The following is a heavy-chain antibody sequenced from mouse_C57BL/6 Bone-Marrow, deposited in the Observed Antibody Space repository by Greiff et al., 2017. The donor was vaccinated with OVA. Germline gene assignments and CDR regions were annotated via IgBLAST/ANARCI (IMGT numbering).Heavy chain of an antibody. D-gene: IGHD1-1*01. J-gene: IGHJ4*01. V-gene: IGHV5-6*01. CDR1: GFTFSSYG. CDR2: ISSGGSYT. Sequence: EVQVVESGGDLVKPGGSLTLSCAASGFTFSSYGMSWVRQTPDKRLEWVATISSGGSYTYYPDSVKGRFTISRDNAKNTLYLQMSSLKSEDTAMYYCARHDATVVATRYAMDYWGQGTSVTVSS. CDR3: ARHDATVVATRYAMDY.